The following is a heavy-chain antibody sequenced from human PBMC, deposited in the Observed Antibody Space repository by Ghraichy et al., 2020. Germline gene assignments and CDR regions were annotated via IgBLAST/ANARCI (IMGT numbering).Heavy chain of an antibody. D-gene: IGHD4-23*01. Sequence: GSLRLSCVGSGFTFSGYSMNWVRQSPGKGLEWVSYITSSSRTIFYADSVKGRFTISRDNAQNSLYLQMNSLRDEDTAEYYCARGSKVVRFYYYDGMDVWGQGTTVTVAS. V-gene: IGHV3-48*02. CDR3: ARGSKVVRFYYYDGMDV. CDR2: ITSSSRTI. J-gene: IGHJ6*02. CDR1: GFTFSGYS.